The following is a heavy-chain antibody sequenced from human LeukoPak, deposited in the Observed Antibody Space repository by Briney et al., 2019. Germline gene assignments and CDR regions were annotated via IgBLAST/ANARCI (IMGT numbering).Heavy chain of an antibody. Sequence: SETLSLTCTVSGGSISSSSYYWGWIRQPPGKGLEWIGSIYYSGSTYYNPSLKSRVTISVDTSKNQFSLKLSSVTAADTAVYYCARDLRLGELSLGYYWGQGTLVTVSS. J-gene: IGHJ4*02. CDR3: ARDLRLGELSLGYY. CDR1: GGSISSSSYY. D-gene: IGHD3-16*02. V-gene: IGHV4-39*07. CDR2: IYYSGST.